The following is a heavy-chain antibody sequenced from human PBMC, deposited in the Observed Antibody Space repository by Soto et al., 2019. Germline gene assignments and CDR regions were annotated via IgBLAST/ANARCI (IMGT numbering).Heavy chain of an antibody. J-gene: IGHJ5*02. CDR3: TRGRWFDT. V-gene: IGHV4-34*01. CDR2: INHSGST. CDR1: GGAFSGYN. Sequence: PSDTLSLTCAVFGGAFSGYNWNWIRQPPGKGLEWIGEINHSGSTNYKPSLRSRITISTDTSKNQLSLTLTSVTAADTAVYYCTRGRWFDTWGQGTLVTVSS.